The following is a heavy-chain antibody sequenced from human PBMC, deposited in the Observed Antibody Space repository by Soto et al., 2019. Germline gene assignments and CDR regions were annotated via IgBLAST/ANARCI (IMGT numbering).Heavy chain of an antibody. CDR3: AKDPPGRI. Sequence: PGGSVRLSCAASGFTFSSYVMSWVPQSPGKGLERVSTISGRGGSTYYAVSVKGRFTISRDNSKTTLYLQMNSLRAEDTAVSYCAKDPPGRIWGQGSMVTVSS. CDR1: GFTFSSYV. D-gene: IGHD2-15*01. CDR2: ISGRGGST. J-gene: IGHJ4*02. V-gene: IGHV3-23*01.